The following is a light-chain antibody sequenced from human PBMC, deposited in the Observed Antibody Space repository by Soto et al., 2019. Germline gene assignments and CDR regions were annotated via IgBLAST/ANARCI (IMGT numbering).Light chain of an antibody. J-gene: IGLJ2*01. Sequence: QSALTQPASVSGSPGQSITISCTGTSSDVGSYNLVSWYQQHPGKAPKLMIYEGSKRPSGVSNGFSGSKSGNTASLTISGLQAEDEADYYCCSYAGSRVFGGGTKVTVL. CDR3: CSYAGSRV. CDR1: SSDVGSYNL. CDR2: EGS. V-gene: IGLV2-23*01.